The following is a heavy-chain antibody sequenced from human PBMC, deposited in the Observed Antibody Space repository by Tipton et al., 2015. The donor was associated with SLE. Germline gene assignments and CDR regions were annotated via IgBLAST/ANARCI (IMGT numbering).Heavy chain of an antibody. CDR2: IKHSGYT. V-gene: IGHV4-38-2*02. CDR3: ARRWPWYGP. CDR1: AYSITSGYY. D-gene: IGHD5-24*01. J-gene: IGHJ5*01. Sequence: TLSLTCTVSAYSITSGYYWGWIRQSPGKGLEWIGEIKHSGYTYYNPSLKSRVTVSVDTSRNQFSLRLTSVTVADTAVYYCARRWPWYGPWGQGTLVTVSS.